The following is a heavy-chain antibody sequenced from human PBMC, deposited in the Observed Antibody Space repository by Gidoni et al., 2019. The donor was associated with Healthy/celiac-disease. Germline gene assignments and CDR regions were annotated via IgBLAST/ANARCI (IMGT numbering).Heavy chain of an antibody. D-gene: IGHD6-13*01. CDR1: GFTFTSSA. CDR3: AASWYGVSFIY. CDR2: IVVGSGNT. V-gene: IGHV1-58*01. J-gene: IGHJ4*02. Sequence: QLQLVQSGPEVKKPGTSVTVSCTASGFTFTSSAVQWVRQARGQRLEWIGWIVVGSGNTNSAQKFQERATITRDMSTSTAYMELSSLRSEDTAVYYCAASWYGVSFIYWGQGTLVTVSS.